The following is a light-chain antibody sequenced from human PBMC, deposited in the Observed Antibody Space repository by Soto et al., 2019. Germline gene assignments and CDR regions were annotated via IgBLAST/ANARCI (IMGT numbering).Light chain of an antibody. J-gene: IGKJ1*01. CDR3: QQYNNWPRWA. V-gene: IGKV3-15*01. CDR2: GVS. CDR1: QSVSNN. Sequence: EIVMTQSPGTRSASPGERATLSCRASQSVSNNLAWYQQKHGQAPRLLFYGVSTRATGIPARFSGSGSGTEFTLTISSLQSEDFAVYFCQQYNNWPRWAFGQGTRVEI.